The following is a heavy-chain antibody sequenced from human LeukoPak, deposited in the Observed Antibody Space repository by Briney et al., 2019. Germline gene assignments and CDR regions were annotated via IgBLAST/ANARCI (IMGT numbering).Heavy chain of an antibody. CDR3: AREGTARYYHGMDV. CDR2: IYYSGST. D-gene: IGHD6-6*01. J-gene: IGHJ6*02. CDR1: GGFMSSYY. V-gene: IGHV4-59*01. Sequence: SEILSLTCTVSGGFMSSYYWSWIRQPPGKGLEWLGYIYYSGSTNYNPSLKSRVTISVDTSKNQFSLKVSSVTAADTAVYYCAREGTARYYHGMDVWGQGITVTVSS.